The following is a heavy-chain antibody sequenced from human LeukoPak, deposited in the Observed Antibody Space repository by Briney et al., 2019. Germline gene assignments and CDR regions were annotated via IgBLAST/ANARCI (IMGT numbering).Heavy chain of an antibody. Sequence: SETLSLTCTVSGGSISSYYWSWIRQPPGKGLEWIGYIYYSGSTNYNPSLKSRVTISVDTSKNQFSLKLSSVTAADTAVYYCARHPSGWAAGWWYFDLWGRGTLVTVSS. D-gene: IGHD6-19*01. CDR2: IYYSGST. J-gene: IGHJ2*01. CDR1: GGSISSYY. V-gene: IGHV4-59*08. CDR3: ARHPSGWAAGWWYFDL.